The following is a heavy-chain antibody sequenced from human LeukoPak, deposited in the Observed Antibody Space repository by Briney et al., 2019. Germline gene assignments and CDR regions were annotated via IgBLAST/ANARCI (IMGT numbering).Heavy chain of an antibody. V-gene: IGHV3-74*01. Sequence: GGSLRLSCAASGFTFINYWMPWVRQAPGKVLVWVSRINSDGINTSYADSVNGRFTISRDNAKNKRNLQMNSLRAEDTAVYYCARDLGQYYDTSDNWFDPWGQGTLVTVSS. CDR3: ARDLGQYYDTSDNWFDP. CDR2: INSDGINT. CDR1: GFTFINYW. J-gene: IGHJ5*02. D-gene: IGHD3-22*01.